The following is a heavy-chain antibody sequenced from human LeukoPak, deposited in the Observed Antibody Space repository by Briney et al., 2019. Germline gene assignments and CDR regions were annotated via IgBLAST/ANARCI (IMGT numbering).Heavy chain of an antibody. CDR3: ARESWYYGSGIPGYFDY. V-gene: IGHV3-33*01. D-gene: IGHD3-10*01. Sequence: GRSLRLSCAASGFTLSSYGMHWVRQAPGKGLEWVAVIWYDGSNKYYADSVKGRFTISRDNSKNTLYLQMNSLRAEDTAVYYCARESWYYGSGIPGYFDYWGQGTLVTVSS. J-gene: IGHJ4*02. CDR1: GFTLSSYG. CDR2: IWYDGSNK.